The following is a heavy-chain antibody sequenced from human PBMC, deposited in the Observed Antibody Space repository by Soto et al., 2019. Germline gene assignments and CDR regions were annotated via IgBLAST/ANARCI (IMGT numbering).Heavy chain of an antibody. Sequence: DSQKVSCAASGYAISNSLLISVRQVSGQGLEWMGRIAPTDSFTNYSPSFQGHVTFSVDKSTSTAYVQWSSLKASDTAMDYCGRQGGDGYHIDYWGQGTLLTVAS. CDR3: GRQGGDGYHIDY. D-gene: IGHD2-21*01. J-gene: IGHJ4*02. V-gene: IGHV5-10-1*01. CDR1: GYAISNSL. CDR2: IAPTDSFT.